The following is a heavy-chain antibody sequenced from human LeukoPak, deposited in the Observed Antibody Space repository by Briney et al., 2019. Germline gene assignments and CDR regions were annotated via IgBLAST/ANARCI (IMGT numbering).Heavy chain of an antibody. CDR3: ARAWSSSYRILDY. CDR1: GFSFSSYE. J-gene: IGHJ4*02. CDR2: ISGSGSSI. V-gene: IGHV3-48*03. D-gene: IGHD3-3*01. Sequence: GGSLRLSCAASGFSFSSYEMNWVRQAPGKGLEWISYISGSGSSIYYADSVKGRFTISRDNAKNSLYLQMNSLRAEDTAVYYCARAWSSSYRILDYWGQGTLVTVSS.